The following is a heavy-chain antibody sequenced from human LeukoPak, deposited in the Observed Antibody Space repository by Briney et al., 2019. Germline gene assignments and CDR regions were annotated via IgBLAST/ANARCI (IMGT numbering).Heavy chain of an antibody. CDR3: AREVVVVPAAARPWGDAFDI. D-gene: IGHD2-2*01. J-gene: IGHJ3*02. Sequence: ASVKVSCKASGGTFSSYAISWVQQAPGQGLEWMGGIIPIFGTANYAQKFQGRVTITADESTSTAYMELSSLRSEDTAVYYCAREVVVVPAAARPWGDAFDIWGQGTIVTVSS. CDR1: GGTFSSYA. CDR2: IIPIFGTA. V-gene: IGHV1-69*13.